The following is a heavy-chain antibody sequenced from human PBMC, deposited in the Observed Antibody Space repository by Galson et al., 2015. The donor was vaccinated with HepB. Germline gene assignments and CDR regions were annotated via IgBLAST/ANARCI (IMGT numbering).Heavy chain of an antibody. Sequence: SPRLSRAASGFTFSGSAIHRVPPACGHGPEWVGRIRSGANHYAISYVPSVGGRFTISRDDSKNLAYPHMRRLKTEDTNAYYCARWGDFSGYSSRWGQGTLVTDSS. D-gene: IGHD5-12*01. V-gene: IGHV3-73*01. CDR1: GFTFSGSA. CDR2: IRSGANHYAI. J-gene: IGHJ4*02. CDR3: ARWGDFSGYSSR.